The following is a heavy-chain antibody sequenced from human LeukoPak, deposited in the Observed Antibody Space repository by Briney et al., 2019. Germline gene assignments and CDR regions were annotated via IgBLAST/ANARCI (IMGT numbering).Heavy chain of an antibody. J-gene: IGHJ1*01. CDR2: IYTTGSS. CDR3: ASHAPNNAEYFQH. Sequence: PSETLSLTCTVSGGSISSGNYYWTWIRQPAGKGLEWIGRIYTTGSSNYSPSLSSRVTISLDTSKDQFSLKLSSVTAADTAVYYCASHAPNNAEYFQHWGQGTLVTVSS. D-gene: IGHD1-14*01. V-gene: IGHV4-61*02. CDR1: GGSISSGNYY.